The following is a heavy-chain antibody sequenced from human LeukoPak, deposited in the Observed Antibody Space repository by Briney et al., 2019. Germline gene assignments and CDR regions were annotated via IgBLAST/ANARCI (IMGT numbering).Heavy chain of an antibody. CDR2: IKQDGSEK. D-gene: IGHD2-2*02. V-gene: IGHV3-7*01. J-gene: IGHJ4*02. Sequence: GGSLRLSYAASGFTFSRYWMSWVRQAPGKGLEWVANIKQDGSEKYYVDSVKGRFTISRDNAKNSLYPQMNSLRAEDMAVYYCARDYEAGCTSTTCYNRFDYWGQGTLVTVSS. CDR1: GFTFSRYW. CDR3: ARDYEAGCTSTTCYNRFDY.